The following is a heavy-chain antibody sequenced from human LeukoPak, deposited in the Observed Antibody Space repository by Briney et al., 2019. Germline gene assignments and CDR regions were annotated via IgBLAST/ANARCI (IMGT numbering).Heavy chain of an antibody. CDR1: GGSISSYY. CDR2: IYYSGST. Sequence: PSETLSLTCTVSGGSISSYYWSWIRQPPGKGLKWIGYIYYSGSTNYNPSLKSRVTISVDTSKNQFSLKLSSVTAADTAVYYCARTHGYYYGMDVWGKGTTVTVSS. V-gene: IGHV4-59*01. CDR3: ARTHGYYYGMDV. J-gene: IGHJ6*04.